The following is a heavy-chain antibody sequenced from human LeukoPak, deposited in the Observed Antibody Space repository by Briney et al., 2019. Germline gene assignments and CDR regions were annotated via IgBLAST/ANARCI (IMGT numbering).Heavy chain of an antibody. J-gene: IGHJ3*02. Sequence: PSGGSLRLSCAASGFTVSSNYMSWVRQAPGKGLEWVSVIYSGGSTYYADSVKGRFTISRDNSKNTLYLQMNSLRAEDTAVYYCARVSGDHAFDIWGQGTMVTVSS. V-gene: IGHV3-66*01. D-gene: IGHD7-27*01. CDR3: ARVSGDHAFDI. CDR2: IYSGGST. CDR1: GFTVSSNY.